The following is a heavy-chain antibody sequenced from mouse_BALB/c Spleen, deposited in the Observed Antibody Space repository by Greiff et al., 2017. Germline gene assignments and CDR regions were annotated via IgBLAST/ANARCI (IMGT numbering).Heavy chain of an antibody. CDR2: ISSGGSYT. CDR3: ARGDHYGSSYCAMDY. D-gene: IGHD1-1*01. CDR1: GFTFSSYG. J-gene: IGHJ4*01. V-gene: IGHV5-6*02. Sequence: EVKLEESGGDLVKPGGSLKLSCAASGFTFSSYGMSWVRQTPDKRLEWVATISSGGSYTYYPDSVKGRFTISRDNAKNTLYLQMSSLKSEDTAMYYCARGDHYGSSYCAMDYWGQGTSVTVSS.